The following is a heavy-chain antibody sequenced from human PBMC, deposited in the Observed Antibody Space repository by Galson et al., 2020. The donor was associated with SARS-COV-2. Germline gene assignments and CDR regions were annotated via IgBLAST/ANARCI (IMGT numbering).Heavy chain of an antibody. D-gene: IGHD2-21*01. CDR1: GFSLSTSGMC. CDR2: IDWDDDK. J-gene: IGHJ4*02. CDR3: ARILGGDGYNLRGEFDY. V-gene: IGHV2-70*11. Sequence: ESGPTLVKPTQTLTLTCTFSGFSLSTSGMCVSWIRQPPGKALEWLARIDWDDDKYYSTSLKTRLTISKDTSKNQVVLTMTNMDPVDTATYYCARILGGDGYNLRGEFDYWGQGTLVTVSS.